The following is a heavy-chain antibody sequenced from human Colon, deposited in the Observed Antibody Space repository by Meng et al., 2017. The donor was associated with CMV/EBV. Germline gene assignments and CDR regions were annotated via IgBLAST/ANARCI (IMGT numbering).Heavy chain of an antibody. J-gene: IGHJ6*02. CDR3: ARTYHYGSGDHQVFYYYGMDV. CDR2: INFNSGGT. D-gene: IGHD3-10*01. V-gene: IGHV1-2*02. CDR1: GFAFTGYY. Sequence: ASVKVSCKASGFAFTGYYVHWVRQAPGQGLEWMGWINFNSGGTKYIQKFQARVTMTRDTSITTAYMELTRLTSDDTAVYYCARTYHYGSGDHQVFYYYGMDVWGQGTTVTVSS.